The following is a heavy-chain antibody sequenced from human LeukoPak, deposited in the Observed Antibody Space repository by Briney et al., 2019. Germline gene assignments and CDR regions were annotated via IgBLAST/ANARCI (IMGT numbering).Heavy chain of an antibody. CDR2: MNPNSGNT. D-gene: IGHD6-13*01. J-gene: IGHJ4*02. V-gene: IGHV1-8*01. Sequence: VSVKVSCKASGYTFTSYDINWVRQATGQGLEWMGWMNPNSGNTGYAQKFQGRVTMTRNTSISTAYMELSSLRSEDTAVYYCARDLLYSSPPFDRWGQGTLVTVSS. CDR1: GYTFTSYD. CDR3: ARDLLYSSPPFDR.